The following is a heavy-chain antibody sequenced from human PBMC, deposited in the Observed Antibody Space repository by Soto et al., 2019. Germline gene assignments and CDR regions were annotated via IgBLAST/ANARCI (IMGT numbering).Heavy chain of an antibody. CDR1: GFTLKNYA. V-gene: IGHV3-23*01. CDR3: AKWYCSGGSCYPTFDS. D-gene: IGHD2-15*01. Sequence: GGSLRLSCAGSGFTLKNYAMSWVRQAPGKGLEWVSGISGSGGSTYYTDSVKGRFTMSRDNSKNTLYLQMNSLRAEDTAVYYCAKWYCSGGSCYPTFDSWGQGTLVTVSS. CDR2: ISGSGGST. J-gene: IGHJ4*02.